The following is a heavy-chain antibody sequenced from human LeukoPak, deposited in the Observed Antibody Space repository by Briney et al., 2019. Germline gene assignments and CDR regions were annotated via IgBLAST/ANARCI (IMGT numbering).Heavy chain of an antibody. Sequence: SVKVSCKASGGTFSSYAISWVRQAPGQGLKWMGRIIPIFGTANYAQKFQGRVTITADKSTSTAYMELSSLRSEDTAVYYCARERRSGSYYSLADYWGQGTLVTVSS. CDR1: GGTFSSYA. CDR3: ARERRSGSYYSLADY. J-gene: IGHJ4*02. V-gene: IGHV1-69*06. D-gene: IGHD1-26*01. CDR2: IIPIFGTA.